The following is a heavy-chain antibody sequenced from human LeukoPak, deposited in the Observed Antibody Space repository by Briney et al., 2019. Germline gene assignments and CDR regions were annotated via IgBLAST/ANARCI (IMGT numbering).Heavy chain of an antibody. CDR2: ISGSGGST. CDR3: ARRGLIPPKRQLWLPSPFDY. V-gene: IGHV3-23*01. D-gene: IGHD5-18*01. CDR1: GFTFSSYA. J-gene: IGHJ4*02. Sequence: PGGSLRLSCAASGFTFSSYAMSWVRQAPGKGLEWVSAISGSGGSTYYADSVKGRFTISRDNSKNTLCLQMNSLRAEDTAVYYCARRGLIPPKRQLWLPSPFDYWGQGTLVTVSS.